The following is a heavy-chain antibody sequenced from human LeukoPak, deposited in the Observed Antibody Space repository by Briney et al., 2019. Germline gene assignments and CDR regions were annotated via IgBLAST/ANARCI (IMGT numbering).Heavy chain of an antibody. CDR3: ARVGTCYDFWSGYCWFDP. Sequence: GASVKVSCKASGGTFSSYAISWVRQAPGQGLEWMGRIIPILGIANYAQKFQGRVTITADKSTSTAYMELSSLRSEDTAVYCCARVGTCYDFWSGYCWFDPWGQGTLVTVSS. D-gene: IGHD3-3*01. CDR1: GGTFSSYA. J-gene: IGHJ5*02. CDR2: IIPILGIA. V-gene: IGHV1-69*04.